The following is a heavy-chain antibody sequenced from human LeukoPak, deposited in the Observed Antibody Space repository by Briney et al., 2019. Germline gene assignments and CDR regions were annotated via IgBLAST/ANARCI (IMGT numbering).Heavy chain of an antibody. Sequence: PGGSLRLSCAASGFTFSSYWMSWVRQAPGKGLEWVASIEQDGSDKYYVDSVKGRFTISRDNAKNSLYLQMNSLRAEDTAVYYCASASMWNPHWGQGTLVTVSS. CDR3: ASASMWNPH. J-gene: IGHJ4*02. D-gene: IGHD1-1*01. V-gene: IGHV3-7*03. CDR2: IEQDGSDK. CDR1: GFTFSSYW.